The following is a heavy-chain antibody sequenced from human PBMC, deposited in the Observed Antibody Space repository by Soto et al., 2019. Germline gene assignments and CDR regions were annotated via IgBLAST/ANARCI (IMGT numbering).Heavy chain of an antibody. CDR2: IYPGDHET. Sequence: GVSLKISCRGSGYTFSNFWIGWVRQLPGKGLEWMGIIYPGDHETRYSPSFHGKVTISADKSINTAYLQWNSLEASDTAFYFCARSPRSSPYFDYWGQGALVTVS. D-gene: IGHD6-13*01. J-gene: IGHJ4*02. CDR1: GYTFSNFW. V-gene: IGHV5-51*01. CDR3: ARSPRSSPYFDY.